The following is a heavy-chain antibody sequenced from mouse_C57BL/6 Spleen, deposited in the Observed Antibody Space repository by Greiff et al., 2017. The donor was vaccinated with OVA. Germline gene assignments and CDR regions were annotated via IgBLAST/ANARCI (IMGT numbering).Heavy chain of an antibody. J-gene: IGHJ1*03. Sequence: VQLQQSGAELVKPGASVKMSCKASGYTFTTYPIEWMKQNHGKSLEWIGNFHPYNDDTQYNEKFKGKATLTVEKSSSTVYLELSRLTSDDSAVYYCARRAISTTVVAHWYFDVWGTGTTVTVSS. D-gene: IGHD1-1*01. CDR1: GYTFTTYP. V-gene: IGHV1-47*01. CDR3: ARRAISTTVVAHWYFDV. CDR2: FHPYNDDT.